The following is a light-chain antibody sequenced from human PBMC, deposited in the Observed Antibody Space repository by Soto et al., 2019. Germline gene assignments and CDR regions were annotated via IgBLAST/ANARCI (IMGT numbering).Light chain of an antibody. Sequence: QSVLTQPPSASGTPGLRVTISCSGSSSNIGSNAVSWYQHFPGTAPKVLIYSDDQRPSGVPDRFSGSKSGTSASLAISGLQAEDEADYFCAAWGDSLNTWVFGGGTKLTVL. CDR3: AAWGDSLNTWV. CDR1: SSNIGSNA. J-gene: IGLJ3*02. CDR2: SDD. V-gene: IGLV1-44*01.